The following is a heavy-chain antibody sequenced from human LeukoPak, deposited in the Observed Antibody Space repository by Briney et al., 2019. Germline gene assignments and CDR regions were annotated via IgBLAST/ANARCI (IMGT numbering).Heavy chain of an antibody. CDR2: ISSSSSTI. D-gene: IGHD5-18*01. V-gene: IGHV3-48*04. J-gene: IGHJ4*02. Sequence: PGGSLRLSCAASGFTFSSYSMNWVRQAPGKGLEWVSYISSSSSTIYYADSVKGRFTISGDDAKNSLYLQMNSLRAEDTAVYYCARENTDWGQGTLVTVSS. CDR3: ARENTD. CDR1: GFTFSSYS.